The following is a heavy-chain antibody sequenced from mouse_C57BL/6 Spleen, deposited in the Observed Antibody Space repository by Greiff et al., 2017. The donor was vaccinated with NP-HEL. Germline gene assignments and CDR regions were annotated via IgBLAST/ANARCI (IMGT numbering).Heavy chain of an antibody. CDR3: GGSSEDYAMDY. CDR2: INPSSGYT. V-gene: IGHV1-7*01. Sequence: VKLQESGAELAKPGASVKLSCKASGYTFTSYWMHWVKQRPGQGLEWIGYINPSSGYTKYNQKFKAKATLTADKSSSTAYMQLSSLTYEDSAVYYCGGSSEDYAMDYWGQGTSVTVSS. D-gene: IGHD3-2*02. J-gene: IGHJ4*01. CDR1: GYTFTSYW.